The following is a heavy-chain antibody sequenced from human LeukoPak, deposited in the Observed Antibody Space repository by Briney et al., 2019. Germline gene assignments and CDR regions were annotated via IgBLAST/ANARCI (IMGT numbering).Heavy chain of an antibody. Sequence: PGGSLRLSCAASGFTFTFYAMSWVRQAPGKGLEWVSAISGSGGRTYYADSVKGRFTISRDNSKNTLYLQMNSLRAEDTAVYYCAREAVAVAGHFDYWGQGTLVTVSS. V-gene: IGHV3-23*01. CDR3: AREAVAVAGHFDY. CDR1: GFTFTFYA. CDR2: ISGSGGRT. J-gene: IGHJ4*02. D-gene: IGHD6-19*01.